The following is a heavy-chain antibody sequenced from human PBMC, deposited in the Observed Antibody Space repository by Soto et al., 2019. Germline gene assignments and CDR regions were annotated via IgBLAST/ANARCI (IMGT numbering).Heavy chain of an antibody. V-gene: IGHV4-34*01. Sequence: SETLSLTCTVSGGSISSYYWTWIRQPPGTGLEWIGEINHSGSTNYNPSLKSRVTISVDTSKNQFSLKLSSVTAADTAVYYCARQGDYMNYYYYGMDVWGQGTTVTVSS. J-gene: IGHJ6*02. CDR1: GGSISSYY. CDR3: ARQGDYMNYYYYGMDV. D-gene: IGHD4-17*01. CDR2: INHSGST.